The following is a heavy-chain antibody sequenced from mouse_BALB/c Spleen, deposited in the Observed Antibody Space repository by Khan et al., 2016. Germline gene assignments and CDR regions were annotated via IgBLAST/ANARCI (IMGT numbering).Heavy chain of an antibody. CDR1: GFTFTDYY. V-gene: IGHV7-3*02. CDR2: IRHKANGYTT. CDR3: ARDAYGNYGCFHVMDC. D-gene: IGHD2-1*01. Sequence: EVQLQESGGGLVQPGGSLRLSCATSGFTFTDYYMSWVRQPPEKALEWLGFIRHKANGYTTEYSAFVKGRFTISRYNTLSILYRTVDILRTEDSATYYCARDAYGNYGCFHVMDCGGQGTSVTVSS. J-gene: IGHJ4*01.